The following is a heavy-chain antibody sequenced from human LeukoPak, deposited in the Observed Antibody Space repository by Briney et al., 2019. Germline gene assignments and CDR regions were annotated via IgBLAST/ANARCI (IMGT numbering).Heavy chain of an antibody. CDR2: INAGNGNT. D-gene: IGHD6-19*01. Sequence: ASVKVSCKASGYTFTSYAMHWVRQAPGQRLEWMGWINAGNGNTKYSQKFQGRVTITRDTSAGTAYMELSSLRSEDTAVYYCATASRDSSGWYGYYFDYWGQGTLVTVSS. J-gene: IGHJ4*02. V-gene: IGHV1-3*01. CDR1: GYTFTSYA. CDR3: ATASRDSSGWYGYYFDY.